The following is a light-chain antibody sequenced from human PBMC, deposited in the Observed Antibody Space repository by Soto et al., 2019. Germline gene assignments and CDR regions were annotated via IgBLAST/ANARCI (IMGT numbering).Light chain of an antibody. V-gene: IGKV1-5*01. CDR1: QSISTR. CDR3: LQDYDYPWT. CDR2: DAS. J-gene: IGKJ1*01. Sequence: DIQMTQSPSTVSASVGDTVTITCRASQSISTRLAWYQQKAGKAPKVLIYDASRLESGVPSRFSGSGSGTDFTLTISSLQPEDFATYYCLQDYDYPWTFGHGTKVDI.